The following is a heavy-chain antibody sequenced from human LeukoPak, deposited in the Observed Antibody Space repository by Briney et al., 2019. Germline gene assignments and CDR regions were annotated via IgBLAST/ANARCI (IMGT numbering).Heavy chain of an antibody. CDR1: GFRFSSYA. Sequence: GGSLRLSCAASGFRFSSYAMTWVRQAPGKGLEWVSGIGGSGGRTYYADIVKGRFTISRDASKNTLYLQMNSLRAEDTADYFCAKLYDSGGYWRSDNFDYWGQGTLVTVSS. D-gene: IGHD3-22*01. V-gene: IGHV3-23*01. CDR2: IGGSGGRT. J-gene: IGHJ4*02. CDR3: AKLYDSGGYWRSDNFDY.